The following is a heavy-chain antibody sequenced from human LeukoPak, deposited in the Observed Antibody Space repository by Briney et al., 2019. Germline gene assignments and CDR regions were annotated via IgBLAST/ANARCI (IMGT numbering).Heavy chain of an antibody. D-gene: IGHD4-11*01. CDR1: GFTFDDYG. Sequence: GGSLRLSCAASGFTFDDYGMSWVRQAPGKGLEWVPGIHWNGDSTGYADSVKGRFTISRDNAKNSLYLQMNSLRAEDTALYYCARVQRWGYSNYFDYWGQGTLVIVSS. J-gene: IGHJ4*02. CDR2: IHWNGDST. CDR3: ARVQRWGYSNYFDY. V-gene: IGHV3-20*04.